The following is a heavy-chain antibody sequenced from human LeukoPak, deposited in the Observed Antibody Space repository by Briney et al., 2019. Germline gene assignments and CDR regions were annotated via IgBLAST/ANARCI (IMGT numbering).Heavy chain of an antibody. CDR2: ISYDGSNK. Sequence: PGGSLRLSCAASGFTFSSYAMHWVRQAPGKGLEWVAVISYDGSNKYYADSVKGRFTISRDNSKNTLYLQMNSLRAEDTAVYYCARDGYCSGGSCSYYYYGMDVWGQGTTVTVSS. J-gene: IGHJ6*02. CDR1: GFTFSSYA. D-gene: IGHD2-15*01. V-gene: IGHV3-30-3*01. CDR3: ARDGYCSGGSCSYYYYGMDV.